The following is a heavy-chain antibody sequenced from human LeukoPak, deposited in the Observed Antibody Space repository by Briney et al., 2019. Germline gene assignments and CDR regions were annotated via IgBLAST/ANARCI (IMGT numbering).Heavy chain of an antibody. Sequence: SETLSLTCTVSGGSISSYYWSWIRQPPGKGLEWIGEINHSGSANYNPSLKSRVTISVDTSKNQFSLKLSSVTAADTAVYYCARGLLGVVDYWGQGTLVTVSS. D-gene: IGHD2-2*01. V-gene: IGHV4-34*01. J-gene: IGHJ4*02. CDR3: ARGLLGVVDY. CDR2: INHSGSA. CDR1: GGSISSYY.